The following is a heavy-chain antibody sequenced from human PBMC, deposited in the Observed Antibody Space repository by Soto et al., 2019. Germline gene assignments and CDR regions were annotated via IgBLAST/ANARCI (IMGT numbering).Heavy chain of an antibody. V-gene: IGHV1-8*01. J-gene: IGHJ6*02. D-gene: IGHD3-22*01. CDR2: MNPNSGNT. Sequence: QVQLVQSGAEVKKPGASVKVSCKASGYTFTSYDINWVRQATGQGLEWMGWMNPNSGNTGYAQKFQGRVTMTRNTSISTAYMELSSLRSEDTAVYYCARDYYYDSSGYYHNYYYYGMDVWGQGTTVTVSS. CDR1: GYTFTSYD. CDR3: ARDYYYDSSGYYHNYYYYGMDV.